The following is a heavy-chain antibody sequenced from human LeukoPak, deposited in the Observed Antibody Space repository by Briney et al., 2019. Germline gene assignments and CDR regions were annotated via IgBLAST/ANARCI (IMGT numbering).Heavy chain of an antibody. CDR1: GFTVISNY. D-gene: IGHD1-26*01. Sequence: PGGSLRLSCAVSGFTVISNYMSWVRQAPGKWLEWVSLIYTGGSVYYADSVKGRFTISRDNSKNTLYLQMNRLRAEDTAMYYCARISGTYTLFDYRGQGTLVTVSS. CDR2: IYTGGSV. J-gene: IGHJ4*02. V-gene: IGHV3-66*01. CDR3: ARISGTYTLFDY.